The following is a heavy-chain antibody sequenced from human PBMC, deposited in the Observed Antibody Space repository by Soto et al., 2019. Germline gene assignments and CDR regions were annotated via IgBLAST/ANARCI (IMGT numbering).Heavy chain of an antibody. Sequence: GGSLRRSCAASGFTFSSYAMHWVRQAPGKGLEWVAHISHDGSNNYYADSVKGRFTISRDNAENSVYLEMDSLRAEDTALYYCARDVDADFRTDFDYWGRGTLVTVSS. J-gene: IGHJ4*02. D-gene: IGHD4-17*01. CDR2: ISHDGSNN. CDR1: GFTFSSYA. V-gene: IGHV3-30-3*01. CDR3: ARDVDADFRTDFDY.